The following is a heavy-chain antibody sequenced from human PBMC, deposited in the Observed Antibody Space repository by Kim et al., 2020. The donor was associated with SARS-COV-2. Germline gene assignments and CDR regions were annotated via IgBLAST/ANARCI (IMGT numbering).Heavy chain of an antibody. CDR2: IIPIFGTA. J-gene: IGHJ4*02. CDR1: GGTFSSYA. Sequence: SVKVSCKASGGTFSSYAISWVRQAPGQGLEWMGGIIPIFGTANYAQKFQGRVTITADESTSTAYMELSSLRSEDTAVYYCARAPDSSGYTSYFDYWGQGTLVTVSS. V-gene: IGHV1-69*13. D-gene: IGHD3-22*01. CDR3: ARAPDSSGYTSYFDY.